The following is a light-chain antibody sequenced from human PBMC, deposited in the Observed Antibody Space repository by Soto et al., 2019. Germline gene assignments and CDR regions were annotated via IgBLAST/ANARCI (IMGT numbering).Light chain of an antibody. CDR1: QSVTSD. Sequence: EMVLTQSPAPLSVSPGERAALSCRSSQSVTSDLAWYQQKPGQAPRLLIFAASTRATGIPARFSGSGSGTEFSLTITSLQSEDFALYYCQQYNNRPPWTLGQGTKVDIK. CDR3: QQYNNRPPWT. V-gene: IGKV3-15*01. J-gene: IGKJ1*01. CDR2: AAS.